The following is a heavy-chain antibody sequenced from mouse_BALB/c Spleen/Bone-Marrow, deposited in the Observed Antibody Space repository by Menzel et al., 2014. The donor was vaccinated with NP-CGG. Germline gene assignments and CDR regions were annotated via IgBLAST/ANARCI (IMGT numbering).Heavy chain of an antibody. J-gene: IGHJ4*01. Sequence: QVQPQQPGAELVKPGASVKLSCKAAGYTFXSNWMHWVKQRPGQGLEWIGETNPSNGRSNYNEKFKSKATLTVDKSSSTAYMQLSSLTSEDSAVYYCARSTGTAPYFYAMDYWGQGTSVTVSS. V-gene: IGHV1S81*02. CDR2: TNPSNGRS. CDR1: GYTFXSNW. CDR3: ARSTGTAPYFYAMDY. D-gene: IGHD4-1*02.